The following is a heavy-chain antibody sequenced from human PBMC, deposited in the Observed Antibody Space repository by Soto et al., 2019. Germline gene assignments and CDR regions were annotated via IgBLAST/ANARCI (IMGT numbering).Heavy chain of an antibody. CDR3: ARDKMAKMAAMEIYYYYGMDV. CDR2: ISYDGSNK. V-gene: IGHV3-30-3*01. J-gene: IGHJ6*02. D-gene: IGHD2-2*01. CDR1: GFTFSSYA. Sequence: GGSLRLSCAASGFTFSSYAMHWVRQAPGKGLEWVAVISYDGSNKYYADSVKGRFTISRDNSKNTLYLQMNSLRAEDTAVYYCARDKMAKMAAMEIYYYYGMDVWGQGTTVTVSS.